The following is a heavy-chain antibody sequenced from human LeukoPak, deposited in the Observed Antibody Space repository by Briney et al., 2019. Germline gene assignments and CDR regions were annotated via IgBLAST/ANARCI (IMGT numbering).Heavy chain of an antibody. J-gene: IGHJ4*02. CDR3: ARDRTYYGSGSPLDY. D-gene: IGHD3-10*01. V-gene: IGHV3-33*01. Sequence: MSWIRQAPGKGLEWVAVIWYDGSHKYYGESVKGRFTISRDNPRNTLSLQMNSLRVEDTAVYYCARDRTYYGSGSPLDYWGQGTLVTVSS. CDR2: IWYDGSHK.